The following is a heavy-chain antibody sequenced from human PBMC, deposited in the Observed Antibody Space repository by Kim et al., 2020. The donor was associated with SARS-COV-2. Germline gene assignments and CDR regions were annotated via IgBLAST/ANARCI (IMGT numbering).Heavy chain of an antibody. CDR1: GFTFSSSW. Sequence: GGSLRLSCAGSGFTFSSSWMTWVRQSPGRGLEWVANIGQDGGEKYFVDSVKGRFTISRDNAKSSLYLQMNSVRAEDTAMYYCATDYRGYFDNWGQGTLVT. D-gene: IGHD3-16*02. J-gene: IGHJ4*02. CDR2: IGQDGGEK. V-gene: IGHV3-7*01. CDR3: ATDYRGYFDN.